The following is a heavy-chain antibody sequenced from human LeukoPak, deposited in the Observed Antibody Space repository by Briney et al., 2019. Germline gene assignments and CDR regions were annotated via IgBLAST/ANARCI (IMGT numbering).Heavy chain of an antibody. CDR2: IIPILGIA. J-gene: IGHJ4*02. CDR1: GGTFSSYA. Sequence: SVKVSCKASGGTFSSYAISWVRQAPGQGLEWMGRIIPILGIANYAQKFQGRVTITADKSTSTAYMELSSLRSEDTAVYYCARGPYYYDSSGYYYVGYFDYWGQGTLVTVSS. CDR3: ARGPYYYDSSGYYYVGYFDY. V-gene: IGHV1-69*04. D-gene: IGHD3-22*01.